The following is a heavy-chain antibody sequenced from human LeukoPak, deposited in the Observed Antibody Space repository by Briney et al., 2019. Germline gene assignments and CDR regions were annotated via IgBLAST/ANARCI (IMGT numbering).Heavy chain of an antibody. Sequence: GGSLRLSCAASGFTFSSYSMNWVRQAPGKGLEWVSSISSSSSYIYYADSVKGRFTISRDNSKNTLYLQMNSLRAEDTAVYYCAKEGGDDYFDYWGQGTLVTVSS. CDR1: GFTFSSYS. D-gene: IGHD4-17*01. J-gene: IGHJ4*02. V-gene: IGHV3-21*01. CDR2: ISSSSSYI. CDR3: AKEGGDDYFDY.